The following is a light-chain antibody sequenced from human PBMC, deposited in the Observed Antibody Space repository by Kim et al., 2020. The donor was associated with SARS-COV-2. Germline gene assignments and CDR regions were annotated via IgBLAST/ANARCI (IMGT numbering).Light chain of an antibody. CDR1: GRAVRGFIP. V-gene: IGLV2-23*02. Sequence: QSLTNSCPVPGRAVRGFIPVSWYQTHPGKAPRLRISEVEKRPSGVSNRFSGSKAGNTASLTISGLQAEDEADYYCSSHTNVGTYWVFGGGTQLTVL. CDR3: SSHTNVGTYWV. J-gene: IGLJ3*02. CDR2: EVE.